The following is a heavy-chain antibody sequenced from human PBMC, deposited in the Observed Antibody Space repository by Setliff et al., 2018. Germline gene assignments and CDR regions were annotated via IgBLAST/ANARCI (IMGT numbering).Heavy chain of an antibody. V-gene: IGHV3-23*01. CDR1: GFTFSTHA. CDR2: ATTSGTYS. D-gene: IGHD6-13*01. CDR3: AKEKYSSTWYERKPFDC. J-gene: IGHJ4*02. Sequence: PGGSLRLSCAASGFTFSTHAMTWVRQAPGKGLEWVSTATTSGTYSYYADSVEGRFTISRDDSKNTLYLQMNSLRAEDTAVYYCAKEKYSSTWYERKPFDCWGQGTLVTVSS.